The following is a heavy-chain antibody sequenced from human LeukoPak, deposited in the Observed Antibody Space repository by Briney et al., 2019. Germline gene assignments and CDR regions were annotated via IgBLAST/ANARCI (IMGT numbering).Heavy chain of an antibody. CDR3: ARDLYGSSAANYYYYYMDV. CDR2: INPNSGGT. J-gene: IGHJ6*03. V-gene: IGHV1-2*02. D-gene: IGHD6-6*01. Sequence: ASVKVSCKASGYTFTGNFLHWVRQAPGQGLEWMGWINPNSGGTNYAQKFQGRVTMTRDTSITTAYMELSSLTSDDTAVYYCARDLYGSSAANYYYYYMDVWAKGTAVTVSS. CDR1: GYTFTGNF.